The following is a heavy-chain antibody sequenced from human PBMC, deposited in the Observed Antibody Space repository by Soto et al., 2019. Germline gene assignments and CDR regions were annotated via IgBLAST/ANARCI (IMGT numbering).Heavy chain of an antibody. V-gene: IGHV1-69*01. J-gene: IGHJ4*02. D-gene: IGHD2-2*01. Sequence: QVHLVQSGAEVKRPGSSVRVSCRASGGTFDTYAFTWVRQAPGQGLEWMGGITPMIGTTKYAQKFPGRVTFSADESSSTAYIELSNLRSDDTAVYYCARAVSFMTSVFGFWGQGTLITVSS. CDR2: ITPMIGTT. CDR3: ARAVSFMTSVFGF. CDR1: GGTFDTYA.